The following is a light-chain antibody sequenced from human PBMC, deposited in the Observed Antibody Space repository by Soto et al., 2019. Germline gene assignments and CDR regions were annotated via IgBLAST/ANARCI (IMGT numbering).Light chain of an antibody. CDR1: QSISPW. V-gene: IGKV1-5*03. CDR2: KAS. J-gene: IGKJ1*01. Sequence: DIQMTQSPSTLSASVGDRVTITCRASQSISPWLAWYQQKPGKAPKLLIYKASSLESGVPSRFSGSGSGTEFTLTISSLQPDDFATHFCQQYNSYSRTFGQGTKVQIK. CDR3: QQYNSYSRT.